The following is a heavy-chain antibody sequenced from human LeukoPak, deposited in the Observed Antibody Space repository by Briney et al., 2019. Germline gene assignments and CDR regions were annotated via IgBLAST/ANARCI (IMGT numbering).Heavy chain of an antibody. D-gene: IGHD3-3*01. CDR1: GFTFGGYA. Sequence: PGGSLRLSCTASGFTFGGYAMSWVRQAPGKGLEWVGFIRSKAYGGTTDYAASVKGRFTISRNDSKSIAYLQMNSLKTEDTAVYYCTRVRPHIYYDFWSTGAFDIWGQGTMVTVSS. V-gene: IGHV3-49*04. J-gene: IGHJ3*02. CDR2: IRSKAYGGTT. CDR3: TRVRPHIYYDFWSTGAFDI.